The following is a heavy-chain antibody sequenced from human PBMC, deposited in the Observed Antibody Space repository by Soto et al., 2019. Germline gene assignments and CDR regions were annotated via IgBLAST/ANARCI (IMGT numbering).Heavy chain of an antibody. CDR2: ISAYNGNT. CDR1: GYTFTSYG. D-gene: IGHD5-12*01. CDR3: GRDRRSGYDPLSRDYYYMDV. J-gene: IGHJ6*03. Sequence: QVQLVQSGAEVKKPGASVKVSCKASGYTFTSYGISWVRQAPGQGLEWMGWISAYNGNTNYAQKLQGRVTMTTDTSTSTAYMELRSLRSDDTAVYYCGRDRRSGYDPLSRDYYYMDVWGKGTTVTVSS. V-gene: IGHV1-18*01.